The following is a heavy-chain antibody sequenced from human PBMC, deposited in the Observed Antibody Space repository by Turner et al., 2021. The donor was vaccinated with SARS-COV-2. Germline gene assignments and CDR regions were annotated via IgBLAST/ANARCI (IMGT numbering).Heavy chain of an antibody. CDR2: INHSGST. V-gene: IGHV4-34*01. J-gene: IGHJ4*02. Sequence: QVQLQQWGAGLFKPSETLSLTCAVYGGSFSVYYWSWIRQPPGKGLEWIGEINHSGSTNYNPSLKSRVTISVDTSKNQFSLKLSSVTAADTAVYYCARLGLGDSQFDYWGQGTLVTVSS. CDR3: ARLGLGDSQFDY. CDR1: GGSFSVYY. D-gene: IGHD5-18*01.